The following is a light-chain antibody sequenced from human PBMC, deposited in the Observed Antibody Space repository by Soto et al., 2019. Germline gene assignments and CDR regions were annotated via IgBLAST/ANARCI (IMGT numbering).Light chain of an antibody. CDR2: AAS. CDR3: QQSYSTPFT. V-gene: IGKV1-12*02. J-gene: IGKJ3*01. CDR1: QGFSTW. Sequence: DIQVTQSPSSVSASVGDRVTISCRASQGFSTWLAWYQQKPGKAPKLLIYAASTLQSGVPSRFSGSGSGTDFTLTISSLQPEDFATYYCQQSYSTPFTFGPGTKVDLE.